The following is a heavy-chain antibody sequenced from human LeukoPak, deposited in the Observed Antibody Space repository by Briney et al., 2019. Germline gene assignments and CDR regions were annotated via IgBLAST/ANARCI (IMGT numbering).Heavy chain of an antibody. CDR2: INPSGGST. Sequence: ASVKVSCKASGYTFTSYYIQWVRQAPGQGLEWMGKINPSGGSTIYAQKFQGRVTMTRDTSTSTAYMELRSLRSDDTAVYYCARGVPSGSSYNSFDYWGQGTLVTVSS. J-gene: IGHJ4*02. V-gene: IGHV1-46*01. CDR1: GYTFTSYY. D-gene: IGHD3-10*01. CDR3: ARGVPSGSSYNSFDY.